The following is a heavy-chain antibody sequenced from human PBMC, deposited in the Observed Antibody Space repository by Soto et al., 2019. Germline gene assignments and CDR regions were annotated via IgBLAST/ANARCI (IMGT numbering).Heavy chain of an antibody. CDR1: GFTFSSYG. J-gene: IGHJ6*02. D-gene: IGHD3-10*01. CDR3: AGLWFGEFYGMDV. V-gene: IGHV3-30*03. Sequence: QVQLVESGGGVVQPGRSLRLSCAASGFTFSSYGMHWVRQAPGKGLEWVAVISYDGSNKYYADSVKGRFTISRDNSKNTLYLQMNSLRAEDTAVYYCAGLWFGEFYGMDVWGQGTTVTVSS. CDR2: ISYDGSNK.